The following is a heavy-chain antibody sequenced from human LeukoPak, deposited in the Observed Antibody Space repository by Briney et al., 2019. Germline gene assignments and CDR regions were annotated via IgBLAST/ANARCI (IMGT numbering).Heavy chain of an antibody. Sequence: SETLSLTCTVSGGSVSGYYWSWSRQAPGKGVEWIGNLYYNRGAWFKSSLKSRVTTSVDTSKNEFSLKLSSVTAADTAVYYCARWSDCGGDCHILDYWGQGILVTVSS. CDR2: LYYNRGA. V-gene: IGHV4-59*02. CDR1: GGSVSGYY. CDR3: ARWSDCGGDCHILDY. J-gene: IGHJ4*02. D-gene: IGHD2-21*02.